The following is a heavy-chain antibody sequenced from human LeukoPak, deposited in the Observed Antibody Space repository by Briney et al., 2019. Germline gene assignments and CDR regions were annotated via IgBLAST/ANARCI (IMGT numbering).Heavy chain of an antibody. CDR3: VRREGFFYCFDY. Sequence: GGSLRLSCAASGFSFSSYEMNWVRQAPGKGLEWVSYISSSGRTIYYADSVKGRFTISRGNAKNSLYLQMNSLRAEDTAVYYCVRREGFFYCFDYWGQGTLVTVSS. D-gene: IGHD1-26*01. CDR2: ISSSGRTI. V-gene: IGHV3-48*03. J-gene: IGHJ4*02. CDR1: GFSFSSYE.